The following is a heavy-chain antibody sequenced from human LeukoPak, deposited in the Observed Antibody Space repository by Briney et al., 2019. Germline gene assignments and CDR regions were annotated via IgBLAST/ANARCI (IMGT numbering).Heavy chain of an antibody. CDR2: IYYSGST. V-gene: IGHV4-59*01. J-gene: IGHJ4*02. CDR3: ARSDVYYDFWSGYFAY. Sequence: SETLSLTCTVSGGSISSYYWSWIRQPPGKGLEWIGYIYYSGSTNYNPSLTSRVTISVDTYKNQFSLKLSSVTAADTAVYYCARSDVYYDFWSGYFAYWGQGTLVTVSS. CDR1: GGSISSYY. D-gene: IGHD3-3*01.